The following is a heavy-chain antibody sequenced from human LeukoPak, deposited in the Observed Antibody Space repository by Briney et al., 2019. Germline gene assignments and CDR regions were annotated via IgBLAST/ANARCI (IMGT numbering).Heavy chain of an antibody. Sequence: SVKVSCKASGGTFSSYAISWVRQAPGQGLEWMGRIIPILGIANYAQKFQGRVTITADKSTSTAYMELSSLRSEDTAVYYCAKDLGRRYYYDSSGYTLRGAFDIWGQGTMVTVSS. CDR3: AKDLGRRYYYDSSGYTLRGAFDI. CDR1: GGTFSSYA. D-gene: IGHD3-22*01. V-gene: IGHV1-69*04. J-gene: IGHJ3*02. CDR2: IIPILGIA.